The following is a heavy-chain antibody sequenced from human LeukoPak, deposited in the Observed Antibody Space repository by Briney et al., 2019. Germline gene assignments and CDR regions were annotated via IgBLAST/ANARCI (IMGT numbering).Heavy chain of an antibody. Sequence: SETLSLTCTVSGGSISSSSYYWGWMRQPPGKGLEWIGSIYYSGSTYYNPSLKSRVTISVDTSKNQFSLKLSSVTAADTAVYYSARVPQQWLPQRHAFDIWGQGPMVTVSS. V-gene: IGHV4-39*01. CDR2: IYYSGST. CDR1: GGSISSSSYY. J-gene: IGHJ3*02. CDR3: ARVPQQWLPQRHAFDI. D-gene: IGHD6-19*01.